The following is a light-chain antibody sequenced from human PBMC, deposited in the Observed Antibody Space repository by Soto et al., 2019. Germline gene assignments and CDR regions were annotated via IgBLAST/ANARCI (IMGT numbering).Light chain of an antibody. CDR2: AAS. CDR3: QNYDYPPFT. CDR1: QGISTY. Sequence: QMAQSPSSLSASVGDRVSITRRASQGISTYVAWYQQKPGKVPKLLIYAASTLHSGVPSRFSGSGSGTDFTLTISSLQPEDVATYFCQNYDYPPFTFGPGTKVDL. V-gene: IGKV1-27*01. J-gene: IGKJ3*01.